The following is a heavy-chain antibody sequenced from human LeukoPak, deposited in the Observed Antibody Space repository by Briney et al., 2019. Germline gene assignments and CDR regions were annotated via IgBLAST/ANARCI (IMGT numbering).Heavy chain of an antibody. CDR2: ISYDGSNK. V-gene: IGHV3-30*04. Sequence: GGSLRLSCAASGFTFSSYAMHWVRQAPGKGLEWVAVISYDGSNKYYADSVKGRFTISRDNSKNTLYLQMNSLRAEDTAVYYCARHDGYWGQGTLVTVSS. J-gene: IGHJ4*02. D-gene: IGHD2-8*01. CDR3: ARHDGY. CDR1: GFTFSSYA.